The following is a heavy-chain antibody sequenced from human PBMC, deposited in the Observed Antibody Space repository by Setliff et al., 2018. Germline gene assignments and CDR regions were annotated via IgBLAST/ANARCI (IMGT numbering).Heavy chain of an antibody. CDR2: VHFGGDT. Sequence: SETLSLTCTVSSGSINSYYWSWVRQSPGKGLEWIGFVHFGGDTNYNPSLKSRVTMSADTSSNQFSLNLNSVTAADTAVYYCARHKVIKKEFIRLTWFDPWGQGTPVTVSS. J-gene: IGHJ5*02. CDR3: ARHKVIKKEFIRLTWFDP. D-gene: IGHD3-10*01. V-gene: IGHV4-59*08. CDR1: SGSINSYY.